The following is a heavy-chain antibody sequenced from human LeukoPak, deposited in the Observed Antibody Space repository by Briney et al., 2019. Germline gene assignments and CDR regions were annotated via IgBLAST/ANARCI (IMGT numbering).Heavy chain of an antibody. J-gene: IGHJ4*02. CDR1: GFSFRSCW. D-gene: IGHD2-21*01. CDR2: IKEDGSEK. V-gene: IGHV3-7*01. Sequence: PGGSLRLSCAASGFSFRSCWMSWVRQAPGKGLEWVANIKEDGSEKYYVDSVEGRFTISRDNAKNALYLQMNSLRAEDTAVYYCARVAWPHYFDYWGQGTLVTVSS. CDR3: ARVAWPHYFDY.